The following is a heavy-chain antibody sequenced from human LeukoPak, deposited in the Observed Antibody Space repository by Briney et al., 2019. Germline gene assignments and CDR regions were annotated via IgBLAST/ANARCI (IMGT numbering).Heavy chain of an antibody. CDR1: GFTFSSYA. D-gene: IGHD3-22*01. Sequence: PGGSLRLSCAASGFTFSSYAMSWVRQAPGKGLEWVSAISGSGGSTYYADSVKGRFTISRDNSKNSLYLQMNSLTAEDTALYYCARELLPYYYDSSGYYDCAYWGQGTLVTVSS. CDR2: ISGSGGST. V-gene: IGHV3-23*01. CDR3: ARELLPYYYDSSGYYDCAY. J-gene: IGHJ4*02.